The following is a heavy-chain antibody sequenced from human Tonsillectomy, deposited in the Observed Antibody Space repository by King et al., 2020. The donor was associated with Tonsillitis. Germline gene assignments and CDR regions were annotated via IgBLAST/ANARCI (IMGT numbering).Heavy chain of an antibody. CDR1: GFTFSSYA. CDR2: ISYDGRNK. CDR3: ARDLPYSGRYGADY. D-gene: IGHD1-26*01. V-gene: IGHV3-30*04. J-gene: IGHJ4*02. Sequence: VQLVESGGGVVQPGRSLRLSCAASGFTFSSYALHWVRQAPGKGLDWVALISYDGRNKYYADSVKGRFTISRNNSKNTLYLQMNSLRAEDTAVYYCARDLPYSGRYGADYWGQGTLVTVSS.